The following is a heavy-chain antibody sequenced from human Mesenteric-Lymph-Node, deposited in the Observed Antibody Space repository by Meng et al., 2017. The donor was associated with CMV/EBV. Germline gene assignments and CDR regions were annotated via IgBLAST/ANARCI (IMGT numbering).Heavy chain of an antibody. CDR3: AKRDYSSSSDSFYFQH. J-gene: IGHJ1*01. V-gene: IGHV3-23*01. D-gene: IGHD6-6*01. CDR1: GFTFSSYA. Sequence: GGPLRLSCAASGFTFSSYAMSWVRQAPGKGLEWVSTISGSGGNTYYADSVKGRFTISRDNSKNTLYLQMNSLRAEDTAVYYCAKRDYSSSSDSFYFQHWGQGTLVTVSS. CDR2: ISGSGGNT.